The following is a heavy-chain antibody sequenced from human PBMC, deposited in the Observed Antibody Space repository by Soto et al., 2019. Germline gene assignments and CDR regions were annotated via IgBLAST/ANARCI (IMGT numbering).Heavy chain of an antibody. CDR1: GFTFSSYA. Sequence: PGGSLRLSCAASGFTFSSYAMHWVRQAPGKGLEWVAVISYDGSNKYYADSVKGRFTISRDNSKNTLYLQMNSLRAEDTAVYYCARDRHCSSTSCFNRYYYYYGMDVWGQGTTVTVSS. D-gene: IGHD2-2*01. J-gene: IGHJ6*02. V-gene: IGHV3-30-3*01. CDR2: ISYDGSNK. CDR3: ARDRHCSSTSCFNRYYYYYGMDV.